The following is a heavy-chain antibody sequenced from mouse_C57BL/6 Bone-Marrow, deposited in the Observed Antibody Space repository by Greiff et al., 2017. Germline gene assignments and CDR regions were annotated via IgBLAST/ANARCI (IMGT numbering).Heavy chain of an antibody. Sequence: EVNVVESGGDLVKPGGSLKLSCAASGFTFSSYGMSWVRQTPDQRLEWVATISSGGSYTYYPDSVKGRFTISRDNSSNTPYLQMSSLKYEDTAMYYCARHSDDCYYYYARDYWGQGTSVTVSS. CDR1: GFTFSSYG. D-gene: IGHD2-3*01. CDR3: ARHSDDCYYYYARDY. CDR2: ISSGGSYT. J-gene: IGHJ4*01. V-gene: IGHV5-6*01.